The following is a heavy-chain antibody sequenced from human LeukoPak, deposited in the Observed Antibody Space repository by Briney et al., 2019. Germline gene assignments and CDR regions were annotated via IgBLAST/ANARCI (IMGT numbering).Heavy chain of an antibody. V-gene: IGHV4-34*01. J-gene: IGHJ6*02. CDR3: AKIRDDYGMDV. CDR2: INHSGST. D-gene: IGHD3-10*01. CDR1: GGSFSGYY. Sequence: SETLSLTCAVYGGSFSGYYWSWIRQPPGRGLEWIGEINHSGSTNYNPSLKSRVTISVDTSKNQFSLKLSSVTAADTAVYYCAKIRDDYGMDVWGQGTTVTVSS.